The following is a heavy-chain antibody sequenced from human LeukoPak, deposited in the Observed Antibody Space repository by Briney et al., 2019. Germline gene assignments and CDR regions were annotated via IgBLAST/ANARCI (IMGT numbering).Heavy chain of an antibody. J-gene: IGHJ4*02. CDR1: GFTFSSDS. CDR2: ISGSGDST. CDR3: TKWSGFGDD. V-gene: IGHV3-23*01. Sequence: PGRCLRLSCAASGFTFSSDSMTWVRQTPGKGLEWVSGISGSGDSTFYADSVKGRFTISRDNSRNTLYLQMSSLRPEDTAVYYCTKWSGFGDDWGQGTLVTVSS. D-gene: IGHD3-10*01.